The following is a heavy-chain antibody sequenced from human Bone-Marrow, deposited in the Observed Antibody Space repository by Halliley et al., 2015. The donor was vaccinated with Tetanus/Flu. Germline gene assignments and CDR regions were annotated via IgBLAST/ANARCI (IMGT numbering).Heavy chain of an antibody. J-gene: IGHJ4*02. Sequence: TLSLTCTVSGGSISTYYWSWIRQPPGKGLEWIGCIYYSGTTNYNPSLKSRVTISVDTSESQFSLKLASVTAADTAVYYCARAPPFDYDLDVRGIHNFDHWGQGTLVTVSS. CDR1: GGSISTYY. D-gene: IGHD3-22*01. CDR2: IYYSGTT. CDR3: ARAPPFDYDLDVRGIHNFDH. V-gene: IGHV4-59*01.